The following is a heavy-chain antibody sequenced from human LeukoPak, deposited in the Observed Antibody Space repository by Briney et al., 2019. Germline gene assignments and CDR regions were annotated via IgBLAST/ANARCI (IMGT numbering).Heavy chain of an antibody. CDR1: GFTFSSYA. J-gene: IGHJ4*02. D-gene: IGHD1-26*01. CDR2: ISYDGSNK. V-gene: IGHV3-30*04. Sequence: GGSLRLSCAASGFTFSSYAMHWVRQAPGKGLEWVAVISYDGSNKYYADSVKGRFTISRDNSKNTLYLQMNSLRAEDTAVYYCARGSSGSYYISGYWGQGTLVTVSS. CDR3: ARGSSGSYYISGY.